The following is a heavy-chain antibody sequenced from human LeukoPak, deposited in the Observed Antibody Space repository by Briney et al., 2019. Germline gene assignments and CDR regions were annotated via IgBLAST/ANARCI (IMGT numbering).Heavy chain of an antibody. V-gene: IGHV3-23*01. CDR1: GFTFSSYA. CDR3: ARETTGWELRGYYYYMDV. Sequence: GGSLRLSCAASGFTFSSYAMSWVRQAPGKGLEWVSAISGSGGSTYYADSVKGRFTISRDNSKNTLYLQMNSLRAEDTAVYYCARETTGWELRGYYYYMDVWGKGTTVTISS. D-gene: IGHD1-26*01. J-gene: IGHJ6*03. CDR2: ISGSGGST.